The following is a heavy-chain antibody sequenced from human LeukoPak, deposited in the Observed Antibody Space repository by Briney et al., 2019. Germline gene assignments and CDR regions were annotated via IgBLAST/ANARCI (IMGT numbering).Heavy chain of an antibody. CDR3: ASPKETTVTNYYYYGMDV. J-gene: IGHJ6*02. Sequence: GASVKVSCKASVYTFTSYAMHWVRQAPGQRLEWMGWINAGNGNTKYSQKFQGRVTITRDTSASTAYMELSSLRSEDTAVYYCASPKETTVTNYYYYGMDVWGQGTTVTVFS. V-gene: IGHV1-3*01. CDR1: VYTFTSYA. D-gene: IGHD4-11*01. CDR2: INAGNGNT.